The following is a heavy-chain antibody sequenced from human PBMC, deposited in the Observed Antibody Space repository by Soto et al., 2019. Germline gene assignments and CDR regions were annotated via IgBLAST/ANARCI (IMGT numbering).Heavy chain of an antibody. CDR2: IIPMFGIT. CDR1: GGTFNRYS. D-gene: IGHD2-2*01. V-gene: IGHV1-69*02. Sequence: QVHLVQAGAEVKKPGSSVKVSCRASGGTFNRYSISWVRQAPGQGLEWMGRIIPMFGITNYAQKFQGRVMITADKSANTAYMEVSGLRSEDTAMYYCATFYEGDCTTTTCYGDSDYWGQGTLVTVSS. J-gene: IGHJ4*02. CDR3: ATFYEGDCTTTTCYGDSDY.